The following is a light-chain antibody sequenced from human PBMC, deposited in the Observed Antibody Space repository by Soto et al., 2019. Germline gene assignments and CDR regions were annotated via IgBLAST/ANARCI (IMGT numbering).Light chain of an antibody. V-gene: IGKV1-5*01. Sequence: DIQMTQSPSTLSASVGDRVNITCRASQRITSWLAWYQQKPGKAPNLLIYDASSLETAVPSRFSGSGSGTEFTLTFSSLQPEDFGTYYCQQYFSYPYTFGHGTKLEIK. CDR1: QRITSW. CDR3: QQYFSYPYT. J-gene: IGKJ2*01. CDR2: DAS.